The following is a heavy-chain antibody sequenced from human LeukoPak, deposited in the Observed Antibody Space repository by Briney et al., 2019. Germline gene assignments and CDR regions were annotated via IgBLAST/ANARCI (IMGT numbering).Heavy chain of an antibody. CDR2: IYPGDSDT. CDR3: ARIVDDWYFDL. D-gene: IGHD2-21*01. Sequence: GESLKISCKGSGYSFTSYWIGWVRQMPGKGLEWMGIIYPGDSDTRYSPSFQGQVTISADRSISTAYLQWSSLKASDTTMYYCARIVDDWYFDLWGRGTLVTVSS. V-gene: IGHV5-51*01. J-gene: IGHJ2*01. CDR1: GYSFTSYW.